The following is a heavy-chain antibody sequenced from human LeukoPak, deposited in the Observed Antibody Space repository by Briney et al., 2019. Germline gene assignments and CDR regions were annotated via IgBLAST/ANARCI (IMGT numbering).Heavy chain of an antibody. CDR2: MNPNSGNT. CDR1: GYTFTNYG. CDR3: ARGPPTAQYFQH. J-gene: IGHJ1*01. Sequence: ASVKVSCKASGYTFTNYGITWVRQATGQGLEWMGWMNPNSGNTGYAQKFQGRITITRNTSISTVYTELSSLRSEDTAVYYCARGPPTAQYFQHWGQGTLVTVSS. V-gene: IGHV1-8*03. D-gene: IGHD1-1*01.